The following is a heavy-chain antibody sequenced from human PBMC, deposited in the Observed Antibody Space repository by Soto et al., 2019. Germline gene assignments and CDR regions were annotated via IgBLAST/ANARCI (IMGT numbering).Heavy chain of an antibody. Sequence: GSLRLSCAASEFTFSSYGMHWVRQAPGKGLEWFSVISYDGNNKYYTDSVKGRFTISRDNSKNTLYLQMNSLRGEDTAVYYCANDRAFWSGTHDAFDIWGQGTMVTVSS. CDR1: EFTFSSYG. CDR2: ISYDGNNK. V-gene: IGHV3-30*18. J-gene: IGHJ3*02. CDR3: ANDRAFWSGTHDAFDI. D-gene: IGHD3-3*01.